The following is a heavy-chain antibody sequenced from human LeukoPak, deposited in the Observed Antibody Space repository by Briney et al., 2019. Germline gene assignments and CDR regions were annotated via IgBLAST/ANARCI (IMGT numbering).Heavy chain of an antibody. CDR3: TRELPREVTLDY. V-gene: IGHV3-74*01. D-gene: IGHD2-21*02. CDR2: INTDGSST. Sequence: GGSLRLSCAASGFTFISYGMQWVRQAPGKGLVWVSRINTDGSSTSYADSVKGRFTVSRDNAKNTVYLQVNSLRAEDTAVYFCTRELPREVTLDYWGQGTLVTVSS. CDR1: GFTFISYG. J-gene: IGHJ4*01.